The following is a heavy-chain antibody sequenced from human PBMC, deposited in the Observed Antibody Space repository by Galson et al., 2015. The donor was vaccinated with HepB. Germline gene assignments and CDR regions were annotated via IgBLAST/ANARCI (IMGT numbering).Heavy chain of an antibody. J-gene: IGHJ4*02. V-gene: IGHV4-59*02. CDR3: AEVFDSSSADLDY. Sequence: SETLSLTCTVSGASVSSYYWNWIRQPPGKGLEWIGYISSSGSPNYNPSLKSRVTISINTSKNQFSLNLSSVTAADTAVYYCAEVFDSSSADLDYWGQGTLVTVSS. CDR2: ISSSGSP. D-gene: IGHD6-6*01. CDR1: GASVSSYY.